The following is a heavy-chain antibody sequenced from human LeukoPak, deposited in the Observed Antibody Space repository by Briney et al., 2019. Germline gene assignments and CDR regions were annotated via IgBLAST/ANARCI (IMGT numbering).Heavy chain of an antibody. CDR2: ISGSGGST. J-gene: IGHJ5*02. D-gene: IGHD3-3*01. CDR3: ARHGDYDFWSGYQNWFDP. V-gene: IGHV3-23*01. Sequence: GGSLRLSCAASGFIFSSYAMTWVRQAPGKGLEWVSTISGSGGSTYYADSVKGRFTISRDNSKNTLYLQMNSLRAEDTAVYYCARHGDYDFWSGYQNWFDPWGQGTLVTVSS. CDR1: GFIFSSYA.